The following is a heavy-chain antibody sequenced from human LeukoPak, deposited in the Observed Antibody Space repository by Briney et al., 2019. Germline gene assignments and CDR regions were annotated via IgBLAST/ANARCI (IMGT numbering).Heavy chain of an antibody. J-gene: IGHJ6*03. Sequence: ASVKVSCKASGYTFTGYYMHWVRQAPGQGLEWMGWINPNNGVTSYAQKFQGRVTMTRDTSISTAYMELSRLRSDDTAVYYCARVRSRYSSSWYPAYYYYMDVWGKGTTVTVSS. D-gene: IGHD6-13*01. CDR3: ARVRSRYSSSWYPAYYYYMDV. CDR1: GYTFTGYY. CDR2: INPNNGVT. V-gene: IGHV1-2*02.